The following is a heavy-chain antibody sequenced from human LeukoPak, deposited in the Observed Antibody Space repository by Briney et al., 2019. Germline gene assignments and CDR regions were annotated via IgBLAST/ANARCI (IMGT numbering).Heavy chain of an antibody. Sequence: SETLSLTCLVSGGSISGSHWSWIRQPPGKGLEWIGYIHYTGSTDYIPSLRSRVTLSIDMSKNQFSLSLNSVTAADTAIYYCARGYSVGGFDPWGQGALVTVSS. D-gene: IGHD2-15*01. CDR1: GGSISGSH. CDR3: ARGYSVGGFDP. V-gene: IGHV4-59*08. CDR2: IHYTGST. J-gene: IGHJ5*02.